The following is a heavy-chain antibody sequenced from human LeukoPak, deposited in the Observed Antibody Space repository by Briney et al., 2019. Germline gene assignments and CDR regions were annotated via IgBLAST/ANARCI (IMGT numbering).Heavy chain of an antibody. D-gene: IGHD3-22*01. Sequence: SETLSLTCAVSGGSISSGGYSWSWIRQPPGKGLEWIGYIYHSGSTYYNPSLKSRVTISVDRSKNQFSLKLSSVTAADTAVYYCARRRITMIGIVPFFDYWGQGTLVTVSS. CDR3: ARRRITMIGIVPFFDY. V-gene: IGHV4-30-2*01. CDR2: IYHSGST. CDR1: GGSISSGGYS. J-gene: IGHJ4*02.